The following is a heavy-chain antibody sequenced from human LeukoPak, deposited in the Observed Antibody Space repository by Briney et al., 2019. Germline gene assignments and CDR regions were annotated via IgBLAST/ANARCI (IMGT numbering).Heavy chain of an antibody. Sequence: GESLKISCKGSGYRFTSYCIAWVRQMPGKGLEWMGIIYPGDSDTRYSPSFQGQVTISADKSISTAYLQWSSLEASDTAIFYCARHASDWFLDYWGQGTLVTVSS. D-gene: IGHD3-9*01. CDR3: ARHASDWFLDY. CDR2: IYPGDSDT. J-gene: IGHJ4*02. V-gene: IGHV5-51*01. CDR1: GYRFTSYC.